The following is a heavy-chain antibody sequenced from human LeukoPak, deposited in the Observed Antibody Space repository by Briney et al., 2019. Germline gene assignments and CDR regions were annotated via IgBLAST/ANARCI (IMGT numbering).Heavy chain of an antibody. D-gene: IGHD5-18*01. J-gene: IGHJ4*02. CDR1: GFTFSSYA. V-gene: IGHV3-23*01. CDR2: ISGSGGST. CDR3: AKGCRVQLWLNYFDY. Sequence: GGSLRLSCAASGFTFSSYAMSWVRQAPGKGLEWVSAISGSGGSTYYADSVKGRFTISRDNSKNTLYLQMNSLRAEDTAVYYCAKGCRVQLWLNYFDYWGQGALVTVSS.